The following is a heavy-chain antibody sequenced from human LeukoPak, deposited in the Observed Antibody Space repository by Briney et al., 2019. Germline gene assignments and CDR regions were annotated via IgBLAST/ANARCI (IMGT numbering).Heavy chain of an antibody. D-gene: IGHD6-19*01. V-gene: IGHV4-39*01. CDR3: ARRIAVAGGAFRRSTTFDY. J-gene: IGHJ4*02. CDR2: IYYRGST. Sequence: SETLSLTCTVSGGSISSSSYYWGWIRQPPGKGLEWIGNIYYRGSTYYNPSLKSRVTISVDTSKNQFSLKLRSVTAADTAVYYCARRIAVAGGAFRRSTTFDYWGQGTLVTVSS. CDR1: GGSISSSSYY.